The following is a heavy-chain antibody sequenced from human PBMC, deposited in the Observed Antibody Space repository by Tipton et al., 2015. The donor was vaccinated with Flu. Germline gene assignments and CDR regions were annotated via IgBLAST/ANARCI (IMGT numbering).Heavy chain of an antibody. CDR1: GFTFPTFE. Sequence: SLRLSCTASGFTFPTFEMNWVRQAPGKGLEWISYISSRGTTIYCADSVKGRFTITRDNAKNSLYLQINSLRVEDTAVYYCARSPYYYGSGNYYDYWGQGTLVTVSS. J-gene: IGHJ4*02. D-gene: IGHD3-10*01. CDR3: ARSPYYYGSGNYYDY. V-gene: IGHV3-48*03. CDR2: ISSRGTTI.